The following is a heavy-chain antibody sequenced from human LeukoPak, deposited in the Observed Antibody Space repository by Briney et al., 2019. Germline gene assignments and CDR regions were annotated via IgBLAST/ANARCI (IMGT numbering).Heavy chain of an antibody. CDR3: ARDLATYYYDSSGFDAFDI. D-gene: IGHD3-22*01. V-gene: IGHV3-48*01. J-gene: IGHJ3*02. Sequence: GGSLSLSCAASGFTFSSYSMNWVRQAPGKGLEWVSYISSSSSTIYYADSVKGRFTISRDNAKNSLYLQMNSLRAEDTAVYYCARDLATYYYDSSGFDAFDIWGQGTMVTVSS. CDR2: ISSSSSTI. CDR1: GFTFSSYS.